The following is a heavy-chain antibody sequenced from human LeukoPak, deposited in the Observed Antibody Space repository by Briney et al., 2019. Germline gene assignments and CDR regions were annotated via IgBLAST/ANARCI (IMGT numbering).Heavy chain of an antibody. J-gene: IGHJ2*01. CDR1: GGTFSSYA. V-gene: IGHV1-69*01. CDR2: IIPIFGTA. CDR3: ARASSYYYDSSGSWYFDL. Sequence: SVKVSCKASGGTFSSYAISWVRQAPGQGLEWMGGIIPIFGTANYAQKFQGRVTITADESTSTAYMELSSLRSEDTAVYYCARASSYYYDSSGSWYFDLWGRGTLVTVSS. D-gene: IGHD3-22*01.